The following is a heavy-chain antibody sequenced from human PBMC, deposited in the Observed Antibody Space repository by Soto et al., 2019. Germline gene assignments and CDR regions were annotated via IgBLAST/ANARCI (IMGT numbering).Heavy chain of an antibody. CDR3: ARVEYYYYILDV. Sequence: PSETLSLTCTVSGGSISSGDYAWSWIRQPPGKGLEWIGCIHHSGSTYFNPSLKSRVTTSVDTSKNQLSLKLSSVTAADTALYYCARVEYYYYILDVWGQGTTVTVSS. V-gene: IGHV4-30-4*01. J-gene: IGHJ6*02. CDR2: IHHSGST. D-gene: IGHD3-3*01. CDR1: GGSISSGDYA.